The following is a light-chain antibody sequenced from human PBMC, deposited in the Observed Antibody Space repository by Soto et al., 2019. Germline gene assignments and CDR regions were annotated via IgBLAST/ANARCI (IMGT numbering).Light chain of an antibody. J-gene: IGLJ3*02. CDR3: QTWGTGTWG. CDR2: LNSDGSH. CDR1: SGHSSYA. V-gene: IGLV4-69*01. Sequence: QPVLTQSPSASASLGASVKLTCTLSSGHSSYAIAWHQQQPEKGPRYLMKLNSDGSHNKGDGIPDRFSGSSSGAERFLTISSLQSEDEADYYCQTWGTGTWGFGGGTKVTVL.